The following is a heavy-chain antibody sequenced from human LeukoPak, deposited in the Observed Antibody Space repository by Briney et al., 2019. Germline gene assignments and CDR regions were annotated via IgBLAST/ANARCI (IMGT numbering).Heavy chain of an antibody. V-gene: IGHV3-30*02. D-gene: IGHD2-15*01. J-gene: IGHJ4*02. Sequence: GSLRLSCAASGFTFSSYGMHWVRQAPGKGLEWVAFIRYDGSIKYYADSVKGRFTISRDSSKNTLYLQMNSLRAEDTAVYYCARDPRGYCSGGSCHKPYYFDYWGQGTLVTVSS. CDR1: GFTFSSYG. CDR2: IRYDGSIK. CDR3: ARDPRGYCSGGSCHKPYYFDY.